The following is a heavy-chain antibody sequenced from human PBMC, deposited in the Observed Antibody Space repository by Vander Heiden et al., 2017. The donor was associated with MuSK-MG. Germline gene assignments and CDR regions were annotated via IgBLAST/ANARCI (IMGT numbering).Heavy chain of an antibody. J-gene: IGHJ3*02. CDR2: IWYDGRNK. CDR3: ARRAYVTRIDDVDS. D-gene: IGHD3-16*01. V-gene: IGHV3-33*01. CDR1: DLPFSSYG. Sequence: VPLVVSGSGVVQPGGSLNLLCAAYDLPFSSYGMHWVRQAPGKGLEWVAVIWYDGRNKYYEDSVEGGFTSPRDDSKRTFDLKSNSLRAENMAGYECARRAYVTRIDDVDSWGQGTKGTVAS.